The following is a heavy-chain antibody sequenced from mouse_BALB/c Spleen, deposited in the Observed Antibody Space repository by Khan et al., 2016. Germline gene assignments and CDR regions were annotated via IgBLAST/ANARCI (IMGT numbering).Heavy chain of an antibody. CDR1: GYTFTECT. CDR2: FYPECGSL. J-gene: IGHJ3*01. D-gene: IGHD1-2*01. Sequence: QVQLKESGAELVKPGASVKLSCKASGYTFTECTIHWVKQRSGQGLEWIGWFYPECGSLKYNEKFTDKATLTADKYSCTVYMELRRLTSGDSAVFVGDRHEFTTAPFAYWGQGTLVTGSA. CDR3: DRHEFTTAPFAY. V-gene: IGHV1-62-2*01.